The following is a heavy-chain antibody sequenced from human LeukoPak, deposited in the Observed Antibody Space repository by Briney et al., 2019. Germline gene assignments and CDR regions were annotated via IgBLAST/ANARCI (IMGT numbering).Heavy chain of an antibody. D-gene: IGHD4-17*01. CDR2: IKQDGSEK. CDR3: ARASSTVTARDTFDT. V-gene: IGHV3-7*01. Sequence: PGGSLRLPCTASGFTFTRYWMTWVRQGPGKGLEWVANIKQDGSEKNYVDSVKGRFTISRDNAKNSLYLQMNGLRGEDTAVYYCARASSTVTARDTFDTWGQGTMVTVSS. CDR1: GFTFTRYW. J-gene: IGHJ3*02.